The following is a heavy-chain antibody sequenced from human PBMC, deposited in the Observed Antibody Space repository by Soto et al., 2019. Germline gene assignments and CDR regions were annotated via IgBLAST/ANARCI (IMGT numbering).Heavy chain of an antibody. CDR1: GFTFSSYA. J-gene: IGHJ1*01. D-gene: IGHD2-15*01. Sequence: EVQLLESGGGLVQPGGSLRLSCAASGFTFSSYAMSWVRQAPGKGLEWVSAISGSGGSTYYADSVKGRFTISRDNSKNTLYLQMNSLRAEDTAVYYCAKVTHGYCSGGSCYPDYFQHWGQGTLVTVSS. CDR2: ISGSGGST. CDR3: AKVTHGYCSGGSCYPDYFQH. V-gene: IGHV3-23*01.